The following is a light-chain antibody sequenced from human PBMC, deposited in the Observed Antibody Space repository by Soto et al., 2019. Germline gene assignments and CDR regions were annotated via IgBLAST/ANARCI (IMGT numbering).Light chain of an antibody. J-gene: IGKJ2*01. CDR2: DAS. CDR3: QQYDHPPYT. Sequence: IQMTQSPSSLSASVGDRVTITCRASQGIRNDLNWYQQKPGKAPKLLIYDASNLERGVPSRSSGSGSGTDFSLTVDSLQPEDTATYYCQQYDHPPYTFGQGTKVDIK. CDR1: QGIRND. V-gene: IGKV1-33*01.